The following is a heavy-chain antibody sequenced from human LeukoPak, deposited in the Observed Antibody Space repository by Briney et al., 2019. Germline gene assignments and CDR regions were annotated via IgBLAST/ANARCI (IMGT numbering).Heavy chain of an antibody. CDR2: IYYSGST. Sequence: SETLSLTCTVSGGSLSSSSYYWGWIRQPPGKGLEWIGSIYYSGSTYYNPSLKGRVTISVDTSKNQFSLKLSSVTAADTAVYYYAKHGTHFSHSYYYMDVWGKGTTVTVSS. J-gene: IGHJ6*03. V-gene: IGHV4-39*01. CDR3: AKHGTHFSHSYYYMDV. D-gene: IGHD6-13*01. CDR1: GGSLSSSSYY.